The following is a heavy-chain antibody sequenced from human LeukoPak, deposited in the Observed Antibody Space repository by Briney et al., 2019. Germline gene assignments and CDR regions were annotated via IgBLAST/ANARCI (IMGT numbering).Heavy chain of an antibody. V-gene: IGHV3-21*01. J-gene: IGHJ6*03. CDR1: GLTFSSYS. CDR2: ISSSSSYI. Sequence: PGGSLRLSCAASGLTFSSYSMNWVRQAPRKGLEWGSSISSSSSYIYYADSVKGRFTISRDNAKNSLYLQMNSLRAEDTAVYYCARGLCSGGSCYQNYYYYYYMDVWGKGTTVTVSS. D-gene: IGHD2-15*01. CDR3: ARGLCSGGSCYQNYYYYYYMDV.